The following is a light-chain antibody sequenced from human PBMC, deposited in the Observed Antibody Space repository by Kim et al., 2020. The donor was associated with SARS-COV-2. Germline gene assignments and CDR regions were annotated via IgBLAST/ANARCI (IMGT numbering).Light chain of an antibody. CDR2: DVS. J-gene: IGLJ1*01. V-gene: IGLV2-11*01. CDR1: SSDVGGYNY. CDR3: CSYAGSYTFF. Sequence: GQSVTISCTGTSSDVGGYNYVSWYQQHPGKAPKLIIYDVSKRPSGVPDRFSGSKSGNTASLTISGLQAEDEADYYCCSYAGSYTFFFGTGTKVTVL.